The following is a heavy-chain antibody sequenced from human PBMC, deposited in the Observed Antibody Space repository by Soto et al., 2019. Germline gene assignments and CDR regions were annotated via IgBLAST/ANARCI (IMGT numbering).Heavy chain of an antibody. CDR1: GYTFTSYG. CDR3: ARDYSSGWSTNFWGKGENWFDP. J-gene: IGHJ5*02. V-gene: IGHV1-18*01. CDR2: ISPYNGKT. Sequence: QVQLVQSGAEVKKPGASVKVSGKTSGYTFTSYGISWVRQAPGQGLEWMGWISPYNGKTNYAQKVQGSVTMTTDTSTSTAYMELRSLRSDDTAVYYCARDYSSGWSTNFWGKGENWFDPWGQGTLVTVSS. D-gene: IGHD6-19*01.